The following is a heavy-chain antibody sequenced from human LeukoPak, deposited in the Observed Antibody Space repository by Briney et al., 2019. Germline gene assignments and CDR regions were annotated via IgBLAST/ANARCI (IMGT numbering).Heavy chain of an antibody. CDR1: GFTVSSNY. D-gene: IGHD2-2*01. CDR2: IYSGGST. J-gene: IGHJ4*02. V-gene: IGHV3-66*01. CDR3: ARDRGYCSSTSCYPYYFDY. Sequence: QAGGSLRLSCAASGFTVSSNYMSWVRQAPGKGLEWVSVIYSGGSTYYADSVEGRFTISRDNSKNTLYLQMNSLRAEDTAVYYCARDRGYCSSTSCYPYYFDYWSQGTLVTVS.